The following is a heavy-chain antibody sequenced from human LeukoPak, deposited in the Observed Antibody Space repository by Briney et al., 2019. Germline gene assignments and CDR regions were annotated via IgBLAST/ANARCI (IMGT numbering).Heavy chain of an antibody. D-gene: IGHD6-19*01. V-gene: IGHV1-3*01. CDR3: ARSGSDSFDY. CDR1: GYTFTSYA. CDR2: INAGNGNT. J-gene: IGHJ4*02. Sequence: ASVKVSCKASGYTFTSYAIHWVRQAPGQRLEWMGWINAGNGNTKYSQKFQGRVTITRDTSASTAYMELSSLKSEDTAVYYRARSGSDSFDYWGQGTLVTVSS.